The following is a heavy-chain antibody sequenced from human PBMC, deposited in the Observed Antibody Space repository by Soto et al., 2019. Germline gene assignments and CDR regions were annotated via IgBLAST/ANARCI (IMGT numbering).Heavy chain of an antibody. V-gene: IGHV4-31*03. Sequence: PSETLSLTCTVSGGSISSGGYYWSWIRQHPGKGLEWIGYIYYSGSTYYNPSLKSRVTISVDTSKNQFSLKLSSVTAADTAVYYCARDYDSSGYFAFDICAQGTLVTVS. D-gene: IGHD3-22*01. CDR2: IYYSGST. CDR1: GGSISSGGYY. CDR3: ARDYDSSGYFAFDI. J-gene: IGHJ3*02.